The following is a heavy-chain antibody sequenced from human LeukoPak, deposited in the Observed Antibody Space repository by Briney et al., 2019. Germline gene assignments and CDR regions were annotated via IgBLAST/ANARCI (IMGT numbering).Heavy chain of an antibody. Sequence: GGSLRLSCAASAFTFSGSAMHWVRQASGKGLEWVGRIRSKANSYATAYAASVKGRFTISRDDSKNTAYLQMNSLKTEDTAVYYCTVVVGYSYGYKDYYYYGMDVWGQGTTVTVSS. CDR1: AFTFSGSA. V-gene: IGHV3-73*01. CDR3: TVVVGYSYGYKDYYYYGMDV. J-gene: IGHJ6*02. D-gene: IGHD5-18*01. CDR2: IRSKANSYAT.